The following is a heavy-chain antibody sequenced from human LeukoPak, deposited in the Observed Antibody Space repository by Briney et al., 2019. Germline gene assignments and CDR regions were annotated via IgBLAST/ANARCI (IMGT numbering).Heavy chain of an antibody. CDR3: ARDVPDIVLMVYATAYYLDY. J-gene: IGHJ4*02. CDR2: ISYDGSNK. D-gene: IGHD2-8*01. V-gene: IGHV3-30*04. CDR1: GFTFSSYA. Sequence: PGRSLRLSCAASGFTFSSYAMHWVRQAPGKGLEWVAVISYDGSNKYYADSVKGRFTISRDNSKNTLYLQMNSLRAEDTAVYYCARDVPDIVLMVYATAYYLDYWGQGTLVTVSS.